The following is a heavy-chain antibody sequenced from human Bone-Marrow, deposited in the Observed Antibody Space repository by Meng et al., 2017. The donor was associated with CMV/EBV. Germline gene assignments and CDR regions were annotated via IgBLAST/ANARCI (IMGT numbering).Heavy chain of an antibody. V-gene: IGHV3-48*03. D-gene: IGHD4-17*01. Sequence: GESLKISCAASGFTFSSYEMNWVRQAPGKGLEWVSYISSSGSTIYYADSVKGRFTISRDNAKNSLYLQMNSLRAEDTAVYYCARDSLSHSSTRFLYGDYAHYWYFDLWGRGTLVTVSS. CDR3: ARDSLSHSSTRFLYGDYAHYWYFDL. J-gene: IGHJ2*01. CDR1: GFTFSSYE. CDR2: ISSSGSTI.